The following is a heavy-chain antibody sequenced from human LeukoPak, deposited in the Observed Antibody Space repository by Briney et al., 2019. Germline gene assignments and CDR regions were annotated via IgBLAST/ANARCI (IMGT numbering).Heavy chain of an antibody. CDR1: GGSISSSSYY. J-gene: IGHJ4*02. D-gene: IGHD3-10*01. CDR2: IYYSGST. Sequence: PSETLSLTCTVSGGSISSSSYYWGWIRQPPGKGLEWIGSIYYSGSTYYNPSLKSRVTISVDTSKNQFSLKLSSVTAADTAVYYCARVMVRGVIRWSQGTLVTVSS. V-gene: IGHV4-39*07. CDR3: ARVMVRGVIR.